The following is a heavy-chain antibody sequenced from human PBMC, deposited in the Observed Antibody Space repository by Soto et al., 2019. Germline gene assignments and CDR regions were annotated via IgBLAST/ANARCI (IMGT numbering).Heavy chain of an antibody. CDR2: INAGNGNT. V-gene: IGHV1-3*01. CDR1: GYTFTSYA. D-gene: IGHD6-13*01. Sequence: ASVKVSCKASGYTFTSYAMHWVRQAPGQRLEGMGWINAGNGNTRDSQKFQGRGTITRDTSASTAYMELRSLRSDDTAVYYCARAALYSRGWYYSGYWGRGTPAT. CDR3: ARAALYSRGWYYSGY. J-gene: IGHJ4*02.